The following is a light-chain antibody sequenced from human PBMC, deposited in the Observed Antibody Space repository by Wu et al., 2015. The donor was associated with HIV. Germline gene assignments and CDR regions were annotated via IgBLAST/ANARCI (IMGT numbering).Light chain of an antibody. V-gene: IGKV3-11*01. Sequence: EIVLAQSPATLSLSPGERATFSCRASPSVGSDLAWHQQKPGQAPRLLIYGASKRATGIPARFSGSKSGTDFTLTISSLEPEDFAVYYCQQGSTWPLTFGQGTRLEIK. CDR3: QQGSTWPLT. J-gene: IGKJ5*01. CDR1: PSVGSD. CDR2: GAS.